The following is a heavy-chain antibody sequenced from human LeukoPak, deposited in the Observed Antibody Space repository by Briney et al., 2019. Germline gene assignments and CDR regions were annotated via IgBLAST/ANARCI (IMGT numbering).Heavy chain of an antibody. J-gene: IGHJ4*02. Sequence: GGSLRLSCAASEFSVSNNYMTWVRQAPGKGLEWVSVIYSGGDAYYADSVKGRFTISRDNSKNTLHLAMNNLRVEDTAVYYCARSFSSGWSDYWGQGTLVAVAS. CDR2: IYSGGDA. V-gene: IGHV3-53*01. CDR1: EFSVSNNY. CDR3: ARSFSSGWSDY. D-gene: IGHD6-19*01.